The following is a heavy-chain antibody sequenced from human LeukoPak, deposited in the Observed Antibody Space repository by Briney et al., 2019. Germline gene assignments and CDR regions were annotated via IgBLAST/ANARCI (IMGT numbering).Heavy chain of an antibody. Sequence: PSETLSLTCGVSGGSFTSFSYYWGWIRPSPGKGLEWIGSMFHSGNTYFNPSLRSRVTISIDTSTDLFSLQLRFVTAADTAVYYCARQPITIFGVVDQGYYFDYWGQGALVTVSS. D-gene: IGHD3-3*01. CDR3: ARQPITIFGVVDQGYYFDY. J-gene: IGHJ4*02. CDR2: MFHSGNT. V-gene: IGHV4-39*01. CDR1: GGSFTSFSYY.